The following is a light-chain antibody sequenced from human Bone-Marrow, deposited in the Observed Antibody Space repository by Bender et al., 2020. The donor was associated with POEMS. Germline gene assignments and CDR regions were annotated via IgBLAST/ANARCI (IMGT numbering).Light chain of an antibody. CDR1: SSDVGNYNR. CDR2: EVS. V-gene: IGLV2-18*02. Sequence: QSALTQPASVSGSPGQSVTISCTGTSSDVGNYNRVSWYQQPPGTAPKVMIYEVSNRPSGVPDRFSGSKSGNTASLTVSGCQAEDEADYYCSSHAGSDSLVFGGGTKLTVL. J-gene: IGLJ3*02. CDR3: SSHAGSDSLV.